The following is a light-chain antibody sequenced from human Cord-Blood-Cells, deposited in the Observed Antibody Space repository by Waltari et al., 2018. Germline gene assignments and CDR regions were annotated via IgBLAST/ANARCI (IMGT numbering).Light chain of an antibody. CDR2: EVS. V-gene: IGLV2-18*02. J-gene: IGLJ2*01. CDR1: RSDVGSYNR. Sequence: QSALTQPPSVSGSPGQSVTISCTGTRSDVGSYNRVSWYQQPPGPAPKLRIYEVSNRPSGVPDRFSGSKSGNTASLTISGLQAEDEADYYCSSYTSSSTVVFGGGTKLTVL. CDR3: SSYTSSSTVV.